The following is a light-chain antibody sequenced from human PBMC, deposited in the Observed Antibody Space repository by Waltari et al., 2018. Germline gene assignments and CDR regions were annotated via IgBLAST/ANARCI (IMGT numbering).Light chain of an antibody. CDR3: QHYVTLPAP. CDR1: QSVSRTF. CDR2: AAS. Sequence: IVLTQSPGTLSLAPGDRATLSCRASQSVSRTFAWYQHKPGPAPSIRHYAASTRAPGIPDRFSGRGSGTDFSLTISRLEPDDFAVYYCQHYVTLPAPLGQGTTVEI. V-gene: IGKV3-20*01. J-gene: IGKJ1*01.